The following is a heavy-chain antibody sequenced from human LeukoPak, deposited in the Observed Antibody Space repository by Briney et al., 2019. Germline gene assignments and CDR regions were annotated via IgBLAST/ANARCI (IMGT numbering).Heavy chain of an antibody. CDR3: ANLALEIYSGSYRLVDY. CDR1: GGSISSSSYY. CDR2: IYYSGST. Sequence: SETLSLTCTVSGGSISSSSYYWGWIRQPPGKGLEWIGSIYYSGSTYYNPSLKSRVTISVDTSKNQFSLKLSSVTAADTAVYYCANLALEIYSGSYRLVDYWGQGTLVTVSS. D-gene: IGHD1-26*01. V-gene: IGHV4-39*07. J-gene: IGHJ4*02.